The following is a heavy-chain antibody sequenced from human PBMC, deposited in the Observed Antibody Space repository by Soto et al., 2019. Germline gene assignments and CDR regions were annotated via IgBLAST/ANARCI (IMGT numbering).Heavy chain of an antibody. CDR1: GDSISTYY. CDR2: VYYSGNT. CDR3: ARGRYNYGYPHNAFDV. V-gene: IGHV4-59*01. Sequence: QVRLQESGPGLVKPSETLSLTCSVSGDSISTYYWSWIRQAPGKSLEWIGYVYYSGNTNYNPSLQSRVTISVDTSKKQFCLNLTSVTAVDTAVYYCARGRYNYGYPHNAFDVWGQGTTVTVSS. J-gene: IGHJ3*01. D-gene: IGHD5-18*01.